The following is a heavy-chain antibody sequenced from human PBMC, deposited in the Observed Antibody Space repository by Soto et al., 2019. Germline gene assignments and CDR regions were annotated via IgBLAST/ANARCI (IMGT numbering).Heavy chain of an antibody. CDR2: IFTGGAT. CDR3: VKEFKGVFDH. D-gene: IGHD3-16*01. J-gene: IGHJ4*02. CDR1: GFIVSSNC. Sequence: SIRLSFSASGFIVSSNCMSWVRQAPGKGLEWVSVIFTGGATDYADSVKGRFTMSRDISKNTLYLQMNSLRVDDTAVYFCVKEFKGVFDHWGTGYLVTV. V-gene: IGHV3-53*01.